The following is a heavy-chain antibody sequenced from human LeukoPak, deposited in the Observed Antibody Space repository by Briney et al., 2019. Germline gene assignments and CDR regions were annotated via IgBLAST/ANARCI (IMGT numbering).Heavy chain of an antibody. V-gene: IGHV3-23*01. Sequence: GGSLRLSCAASGFTFSSYAMSWVRQAPGKGLEWVSAISGSGGSTYYADSVKGRFTISRDNSKNTLYLQMNSLRAEDTAVYYXXXXXXXXSGYPDDAFDIWGQGTMVTVSS. CDR1: GFTFSSYA. CDR3: XXXXXXXSGYPDDAFDI. D-gene: IGHD3-22*01. CDR2: ISGSGGST. J-gene: IGHJ3*02.